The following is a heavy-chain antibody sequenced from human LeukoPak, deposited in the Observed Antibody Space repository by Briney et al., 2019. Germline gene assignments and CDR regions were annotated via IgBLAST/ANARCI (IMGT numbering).Heavy chain of an antibody. CDR1: GFTFSSSA. CDR2: ISVYESHK. CDR3: AKDQGTGFSDFDY. J-gene: IGHJ4*02. V-gene: IGHV3-30*18. D-gene: IGHD6-19*01. Sequence: GGSLRLSCAASGFTFSSSAMHWVRQAPGKGLEWVAVISVYESHKYYADSVKGRFTLSRDNSKNTLYLQMNSLTTEDTAVYYCAKDQGTGFSDFDYWGQGTLVTVSS.